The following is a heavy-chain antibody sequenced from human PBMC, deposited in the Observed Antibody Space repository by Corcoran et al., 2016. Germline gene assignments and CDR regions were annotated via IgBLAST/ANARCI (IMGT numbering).Heavy chain of an antibody. CDR3: AKGLGG. CDR2: ISYDGSNK. Sequence: QVQLVESGGGVVQPGRSLRLSCAASGFTFSSYGMHWVRQAPGKGLEWVAVISYDGSNKYYADSVKGRFTISRDNSKNTLYLQMNSLRAEDTAVYDCAKGLGGWGQGTLVTVSS. V-gene: IGHV3-30*18. J-gene: IGHJ4*02. D-gene: IGHD1-26*01. CDR1: GFTFSSYG.